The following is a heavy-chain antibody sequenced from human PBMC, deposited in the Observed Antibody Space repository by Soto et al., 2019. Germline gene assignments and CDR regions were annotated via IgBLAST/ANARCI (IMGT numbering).Heavy chain of an antibody. D-gene: IGHD3-10*01. CDR2: ISGSGGST. Sequence: GGSLRLSCAASGFTFSRYAMSWVRQAQGKGLEWVSAISGSGGSTYYADSVKGRFTISRDNSKNTLNLQMNSLRAEDTAVYYCAKDSYGSGPGASIGAFDIWGQGTMVTVSS. J-gene: IGHJ3*02. CDR1: GFTFSRYA. CDR3: AKDSYGSGPGASIGAFDI. V-gene: IGHV3-23*01.